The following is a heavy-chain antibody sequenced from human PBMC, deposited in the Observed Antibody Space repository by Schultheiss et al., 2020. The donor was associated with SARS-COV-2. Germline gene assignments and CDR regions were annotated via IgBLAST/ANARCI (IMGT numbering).Heavy chain of an antibody. D-gene: IGHD3-22*01. CDR3: ARGGDYYYDSSGSAEYFQH. CDR1: GFTFSSYW. J-gene: IGHJ1*01. Sequence: GGSLRLSCAASGFTFSSYWMHWVRQAPGKGLVWVSRINSDGSSTSYADSVKGRFTISRDNAKNTLYLQMNSLRAEDTAVYYCARGGDYYYDSSGSAEYFQHWGQGTLVTVSS. V-gene: IGHV3-74*01. CDR2: INSDGSST.